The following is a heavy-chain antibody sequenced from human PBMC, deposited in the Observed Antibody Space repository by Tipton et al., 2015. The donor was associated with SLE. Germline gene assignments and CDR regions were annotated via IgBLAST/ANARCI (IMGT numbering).Heavy chain of an antibody. V-gene: IGHV4-59*01. CDR3: ARGTPFMEWERNWFDP. Sequence: TLSLTCTVSGGSISSYYWSWIRQPPGKGLEWIGYIYYSGITNYNPSLYSRVSISIDTSRNQSSLKMNSVTAADTAIYYCARGTPFMEWERNWFDPWGQGTLVTVSS. CDR1: GGSISSYY. D-gene: IGHD3-3*01. CDR2: IYYSGIT. J-gene: IGHJ5*02.